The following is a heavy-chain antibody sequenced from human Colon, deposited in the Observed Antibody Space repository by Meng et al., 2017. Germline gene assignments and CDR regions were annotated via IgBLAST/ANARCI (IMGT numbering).Heavy chain of an antibody. J-gene: IGHJ4*02. CDR2: ISIGGGTI. CDR3: ARDPGASYCGGDCLDY. V-gene: IGHV3-48*03. CDR1: GFIFGDYE. D-gene: IGHD2-21*02. Sequence: GESLKISCVASGFIFGDYEMSWVRQAPGKGLEWVSYISIGGGTIYYADSVKGRFTISRDNGRNSLYLQMNSLGAEDTAIYYFARDPGASYCGGDCLDYWGQGSLVTVSS.